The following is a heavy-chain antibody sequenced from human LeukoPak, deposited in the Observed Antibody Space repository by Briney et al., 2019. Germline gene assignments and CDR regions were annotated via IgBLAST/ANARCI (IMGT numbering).Heavy chain of an antibody. D-gene: IGHD1-26*01. CDR1: GFTFSSYW. CDR3: ARGPLGENSGINDY. J-gene: IGHJ4*02. V-gene: IGHV3-7*05. Sequence: LPGGSLILSCAASGFTFSSYWMSWVRQAPGKGLEWVANINQDGGEKYYVDSVKGRFTISRDNAKNSLYLQMNSLRAEDTALYYCARGPLGENSGINDYWGQGTLVTVSS. CDR2: INQDGGEK.